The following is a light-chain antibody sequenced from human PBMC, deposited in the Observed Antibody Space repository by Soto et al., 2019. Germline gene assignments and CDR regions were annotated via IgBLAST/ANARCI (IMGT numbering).Light chain of an antibody. CDR3: QQYYSYPRT. CDR2: AAS. J-gene: IGKJ5*01. CDR1: QGISSY. Sequence: ILMTQSPSSLSASTGDRVTITCRASQGISSYLAWYQQKPGKAPKLLIYAASTLQSGVPSRFSGSGSGTDFTLTISCLQSEDFATYYCQQYYSYPRTFGQGTRL. V-gene: IGKV1-8*01.